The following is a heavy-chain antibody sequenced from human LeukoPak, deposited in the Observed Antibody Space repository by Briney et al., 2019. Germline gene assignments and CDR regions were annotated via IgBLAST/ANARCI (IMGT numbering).Heavy chain of an antibody. D-gene: IGHD3-10*01. Sequence: GGSLRLSCAASGFTFSNAWMTWVRQAPGKGLEWVGRVKSKTDGGTTNYAAPVKGRFTISRDDSKNTVFLQMDSRKSEDTAVYFCYASGRGPWGQGTLVTVSS. CDR2: VKSKTDGGTT. CDR1: GFTFSNAW. V-gene: IGHV3-15*01. J-gene: IGHJ5*02. CDR3: YASGRGP.